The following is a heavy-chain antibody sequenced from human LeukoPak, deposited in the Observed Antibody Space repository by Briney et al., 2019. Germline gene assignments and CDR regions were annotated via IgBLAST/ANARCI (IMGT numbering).Heavy chain of an antibody. V-gene: IGHV4-34*01. J-gene: IGHJ4*02. CDR1: GGSFSGYY. Sequence: PSETLSLTCAVYGGSFSGYYWSWIRQPPGKGLEWIGEINHSGSTNYNPSLKSRVTISVDTSKNQFSPKLSSVTAADTAVYYCARVGGSGWYIFDYWGQGTLVTVSS. CDR3: ARVGGSGWYIFDY. CDR2: INHSGST. D-gene: IGHD6-19*01.